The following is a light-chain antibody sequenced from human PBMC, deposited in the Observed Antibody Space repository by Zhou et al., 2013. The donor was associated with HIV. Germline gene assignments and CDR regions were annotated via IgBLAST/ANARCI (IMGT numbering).Light chain of an antibody. J-gene: IGKJ3*01. CDR3: QQSNTFLGLT. CDR1: QDITHY. Sequence: DIQMTQSPSSLSASVGDRVTITCRASQDITHYLAWFQQKPGKAPKSLIYAASSLQSGVPSKFSGSGSGTNFTLTISNLLPEDVATYFCQQSNTFLGLTFGPGTKVDIK. V-gene: IGKV1-16*02. CDR2: AAS.